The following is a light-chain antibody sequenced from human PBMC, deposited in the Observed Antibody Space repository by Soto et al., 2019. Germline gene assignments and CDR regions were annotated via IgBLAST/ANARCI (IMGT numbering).Light chain of an antibody. CDR1: QGLSSY. V-gene: IGKV1-39*01. J-gene: IGKJ2*01. CDR2: SAS. CDR3: QQSHSTPYT. Sequence: IQLTQSPSSLSVSIGVRVTINCRASQGLSSYLNWYRQKAGKAPELLIYSASTLQTGVPSRFSGSGSETDFTLTISSLQSEDLATYYCQQSHSTPYTFGQGTKLEL.